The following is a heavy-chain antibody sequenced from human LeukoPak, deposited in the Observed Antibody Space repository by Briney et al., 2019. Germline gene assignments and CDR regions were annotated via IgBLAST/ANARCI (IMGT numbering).Heavy chain of an antibody. J-gene: IGHJ4*02. Sequence: GGSLRLSCTASGLTFSTYSINWVRQAPGKGLEWVSSISSGSNYIYYVDSVKGRFTISRDNAKNSLYLQMNSLRAEDTAVYYCARGFLEWWGQGTLVTVSS. D-gene: IGHD3-3*01. CDR3: ARGFLEW. CDR2: ISSGSNYI. V-gene: IGHV3-21*01. CDR1: GLTFSTYS.